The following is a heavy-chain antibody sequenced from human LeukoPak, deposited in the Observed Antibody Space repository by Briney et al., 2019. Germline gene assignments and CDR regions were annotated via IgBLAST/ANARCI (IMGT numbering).Heavy chain of an antibody. CDR3: ARVHTTHSGRKFNFDY. V-gene: IGHV1-2*02. CDR1: RYTFTGYY. CDR2: INPSSGGT. Sequence: ASVKVSCKASRYTFTGYYIHWVRQAPGQGLEWMGWINPSSGGTNYAQKFQGRVTMTRDTSISTAYMELSRLRSDDTAVYYCARVHTTHSGRKFNFDYWGQGTLVTVSS. D-gene: IGHD1-26*01. J-gene: IGHJ4*02.